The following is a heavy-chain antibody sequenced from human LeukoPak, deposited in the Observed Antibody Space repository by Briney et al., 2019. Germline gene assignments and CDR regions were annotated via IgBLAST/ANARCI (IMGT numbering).Heavy chain of an antibody. CDR1: GYTFTGYY. V-gene: IGHV1-2*02. J-gene: IGHJ5*02. CDR3: ARDYYDILTGEGEYNWFDP. D-gene: IGHD3-9*01. CDR2: INPNSGGT. Sequence: ASVKVSCKASGYTFTGYYMHWVRQAPGQGLEWMGWINPNSGGTNYAQKFQGRVTMTRDTSISTAYMELSRLRSDDTAVYYCARDYYDILTGEGEYNWFDPWGQGTLVTVSS.